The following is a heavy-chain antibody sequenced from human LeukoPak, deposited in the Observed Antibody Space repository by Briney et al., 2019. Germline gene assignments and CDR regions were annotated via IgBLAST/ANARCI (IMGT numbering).Heavy chain of an antibody. CDR1: GFTFSSYA. J-gene: IGHJ4*02. D-gene: IGHD1-26*01. CDR2: IRSTGDST. Sequence: SGGSLRLSCAASGFTFSSYAITWVRQAPGKGLEWVSSIRSTGDSTFYADSVKGRFTISRDNSKNTLYLQMNSLRAEDTAVYYCARERTHAFGWYSGSYYQPQGYFDYWGQGTLVTVSS. CDR3: ARERTHAFGWYSGSYYQPQGYFDY. V-gene: IGHV3-23*01.